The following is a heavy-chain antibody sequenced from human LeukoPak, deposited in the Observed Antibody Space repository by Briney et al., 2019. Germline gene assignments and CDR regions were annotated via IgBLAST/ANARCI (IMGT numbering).Heavy chain of an antibody. CDR2: ISRSGLT. Sequence: SETLALTCTVSGGSISGYYCSWFRLPPGKGLEWIGQISRSGLTKYNPALKSRLTISVDTSKNQISVNLISVTAADTAFYYCARHRAIAGPFDHWGQGALVTVSP. CDR3: ARHRAIAGPFDH. D-gene: IGHD6-19*01. V-gene: IGHV4-59*08. CDR1: GGSISGYY. J-gene: IGHJ4*02.